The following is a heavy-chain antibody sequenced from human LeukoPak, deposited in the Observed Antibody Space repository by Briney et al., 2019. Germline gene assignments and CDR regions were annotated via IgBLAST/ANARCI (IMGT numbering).Heavy chain of an antibody. CDR3: AKVYGSGSYSDY. CDR1: GFTFRSYG. J-gene: IGHJ4*02. D-gene: IGHD3-10*01. Sequence: GGSLRLSCAASGFTFRSYGMHWVRQAPGKGLEWVAFIRYDGSNKYYADSVKGRFTISRDNSKNTLYLQMNSLRAEDTAVYYCAKVYGSGSYSDYWGQGTLVTVSS. V-gene: IGHV3-30*02. CDR2: IRYDGSNK.